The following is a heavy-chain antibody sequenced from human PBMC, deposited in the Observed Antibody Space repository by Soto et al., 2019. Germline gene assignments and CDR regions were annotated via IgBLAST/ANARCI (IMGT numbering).Heavy chain of an antibody. J-gene: IGHJ4*02. V-gene: IGHV3-23*01. CDR2: ISGSGGST. CDR1: GFTFSSYA. Sequence: PGGSLRLSCEASGFTFSSYAMSWVRQAPGKGLEWVSGISGSGGSTYYADSVKGRFTISGDNSKNTLHLQMNSLRAEDTAVYYCAKRTPEDSFDYWGQGTLVTVSS. CDR3: AKRTPEDSFDY.